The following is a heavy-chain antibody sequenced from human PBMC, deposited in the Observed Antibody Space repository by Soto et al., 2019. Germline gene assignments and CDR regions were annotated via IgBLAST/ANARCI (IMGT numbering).Heavy chain of an antibody. CDR1: GYTLTELS. V-gene: IGHV1-24*01. CDR2: FDPEDGET. D-gene: IGHD6-13*01. CDR3: ASMGFSSSWYYYGMDV. Sequence: ASVKVSCKVSGYTLTELSMHWVRQAPGKGLEWMGGFDPEDGETIYAQKFQGRVTMTEDTSTDTAYMELSSLRSEDTAVYYSASMGFSSSWYYYGMDVWGQVTTVTVSS. J-gene: IGHJ6*02.